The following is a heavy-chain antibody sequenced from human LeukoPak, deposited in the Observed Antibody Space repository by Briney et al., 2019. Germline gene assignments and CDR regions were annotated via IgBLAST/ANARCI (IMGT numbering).Heavy chain of an antibody. CDR1: GFTYSSYA. CDR3: ARVSIFGYFDY. CDR2: ISSNGGST. D-gene: IGHD3-3*01. Sequence: PGGSLRLSCAASGFTYSSYAMHWVRQAPGKGLEYVSAISSNGGSTYYANSVKGRFTISRDNSKNTLYLQMGSLRAEDMAVYYCARVSIFGYFDYWGQGTLVTVCS. J-gene: IGHJ4*02. V-gene: IGHV3-64*01.